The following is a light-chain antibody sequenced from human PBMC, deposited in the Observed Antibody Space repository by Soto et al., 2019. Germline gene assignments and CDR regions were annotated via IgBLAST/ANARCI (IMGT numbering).Light chain of an antibody. CDR2: DAS. CDR3: QQYNSYPWT. J-gene: IGKJ1*01. V-gene: IGKV1-5*01. CDR1: QTIFNW. Sequence: DIQMTQAPSTLSASVGDRVTITCRASQTIFNWLAWYQRKPGRAPNPLIYDASSLQSGVPSTFSGSGSGTEFTLTISSLQPGDFATYYFQQYNSYPWTFGQGTKVEIK.